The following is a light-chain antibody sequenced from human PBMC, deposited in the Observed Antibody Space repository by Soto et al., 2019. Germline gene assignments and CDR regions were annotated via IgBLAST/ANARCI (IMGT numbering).Light chain of an antibody. Sequence: EIVLTQSPGTLSLSPGERATLSCRASQSVRSSYLAWYQQKPGQAPRLLIYAASSRAAGIPDRFTGSGSGTNFTLTISRLEPEDFAVYYWQQDGSSSWKFGQGTKVEIK. CDR3: QQDGSSSWK. V-gene: IGKV3-20*01. CDR2: AAS. J-gene: IGKJ1*01. CDR1: QSVRSSY.